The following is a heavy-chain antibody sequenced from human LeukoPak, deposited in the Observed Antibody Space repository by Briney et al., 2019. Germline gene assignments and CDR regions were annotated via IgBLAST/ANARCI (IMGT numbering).Heavy chain of an antibody. V-gene: IGHV3-30*18. D-gene: IGHD6-6*01. CDR3: AKVYSGSSIDY. CDR2: ISYEGSNK. J-gene: IGHJ4*02. CDR1: GFPFSSYV. Sequence: GSSLRLSCAASGFPFSSYVMHWVRQAPAKGLEWVAGISYEGSNKYYADSVKGRLTISRDNSKNTLYLQMNSLRAEDTAVYYCAKVYSGSSIDYWGQGTLVTVSS.